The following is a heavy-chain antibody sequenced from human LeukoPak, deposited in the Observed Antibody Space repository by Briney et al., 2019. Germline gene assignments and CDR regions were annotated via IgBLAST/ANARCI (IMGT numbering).Heavy chain of an antibody. CDR1: GYTFTSYG. V-gene: IGHV1-18*01. Sequence: GASVKVSCKASGYTFTSYGISWVRQAPGQGLEWMGWISAYNGNTNYAQKFQGRVTMIIDTSTSTAYMELRSLRSDDTAVYYCARDRDMLGIVLKWDTIPYDYWGQGTPVTVSS. CDR3: ARDRDMLGIVLKWDTIPYDY. CDR2: ISAYNGNT. J-gene: IGHJ4*02. D-gene: IGHD2-8*01.